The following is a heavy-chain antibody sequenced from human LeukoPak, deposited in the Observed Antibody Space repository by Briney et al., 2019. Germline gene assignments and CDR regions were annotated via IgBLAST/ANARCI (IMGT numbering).Heavy chain of an antibody. V-gene: IGHV3-30*18. CDR2: ISYDGSNK. CDR1: GFTFSSYG. Sequence: PGRSLRLSCAASGFTFSSYGMHWVRQAPGKGLEWVAVISYDGSNKYYADSVKGRFTISRDNSKNTLYLQMNSLRAEDTAVYYCAKEGASGYYCDYWGQGTLVTVSS. J-gene: IGHJ4*02. CDR3: AKEGASGYYCDY. D-gene: IGHD3-3*01.